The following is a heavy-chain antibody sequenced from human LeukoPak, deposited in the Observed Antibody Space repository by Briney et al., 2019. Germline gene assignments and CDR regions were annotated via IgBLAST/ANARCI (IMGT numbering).Heavy chain of an antibody. J-gene: IGHJ3*02. CDR1: GGSISNYY. D-gene: IGHD3-22*01. Sequence: PSETLSLTCTVSGGSISNYYWSWIRQPPGNTLEWIGYIYYSGSTNYNPSLKSRATISVDTSKNQFSLNLNSVTAADTAVYYCARDLDYFDSSGYFFDIWGQGTMVTVSS. CDR3: ARDLDYFDSSGYFFDI. V-gene: IGHV4-59*01. CDR2: IYYSGST.